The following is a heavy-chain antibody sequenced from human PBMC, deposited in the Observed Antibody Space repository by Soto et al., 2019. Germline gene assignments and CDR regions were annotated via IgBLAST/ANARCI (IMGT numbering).Heavy chain of an antibody. CDR1: CYTFTSYG. D-gene: IGHD3-22*01. J-gene: IGHJ4*02. Sequence: ASVKVSFKASCYTFTSYGISWVRQAPGQGLEWVGWISAHNGDARYAQNLQGRITMTTDTFTNTAYMELTSLTSDDTAVYYCARDWSRYYDSSGLMWFYWGQGTLVTV. V-gene: IGHV1-18*01. CDR3: ARDWSRYYDSSGLMWFY. CDR2: ISAHNGDA.